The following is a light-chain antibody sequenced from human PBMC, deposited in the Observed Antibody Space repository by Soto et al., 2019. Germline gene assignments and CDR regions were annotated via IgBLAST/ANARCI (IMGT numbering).Light chain of an antibody. V-gene: IGLV1-40*01. J-gene: IGLJ1*01. CDR2: GNS. CDR3: QSYDNSMSVYV. Sequence: QSVLTQPPSVSGAPGQRVTISCTGSSSNIGAHYDVHWYQQLPGTAPKLLIYGNSNRPSGVPDRFSGSKSGTSASLAITGLQADDEADYYCQSYDNSMSVYVFGTGTKGTVL. CDR1: SSNIGAHYD.